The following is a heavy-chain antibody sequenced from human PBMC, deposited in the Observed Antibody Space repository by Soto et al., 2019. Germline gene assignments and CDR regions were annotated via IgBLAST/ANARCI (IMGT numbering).Heavy chain of an antibody. CDR1: GWDFRWYF. CDR3: ARGFIAVAAKRPYFDY. J-gene: IGHJ4*02. D-gene: IGHD6-19*01. CDR2: INHSGST. V-gene: IGHV4-34*01. Sequence: SGTPFPPRPVFGWDFRWYFWGWVRPPPGKGLEWIGEINHSGSTNYNPSLKSRVTISVDTSKNQFSLKLSSVTAADTAVYYCARGFIAVAAKRPYFDYWGQGTLVTSPQ.